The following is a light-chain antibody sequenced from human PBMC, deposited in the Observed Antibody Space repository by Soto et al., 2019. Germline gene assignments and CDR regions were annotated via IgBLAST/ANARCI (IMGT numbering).Light chain of an antibody. CDR2: EVN. CDR1: SSDLGSYNR. V-gene: IGLV2-14*01. Sequence: QSVLTQPASVSGSPGQSITISCTGTSSDLGSYNRVSWYQQHPGKAPKLVIYEVNNRPSGVSNRFSSSKSGNTASLTISGLQAEDEADYYCCSFTTSSTYVFGSGTKVTVL. CDR3: CSFTTSSTYV. J-gene: IGLJ1*01.